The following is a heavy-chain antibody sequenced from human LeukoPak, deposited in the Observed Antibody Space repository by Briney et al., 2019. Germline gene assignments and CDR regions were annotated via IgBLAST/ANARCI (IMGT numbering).Heavy chain of an antibody. D-gene: IGHD6-19*01. CDR3: AKDLWGWSGMDV. Sequence: GGSLRLSCAVSGFTVSSNYMSWVRQPPGKGLEWVSVIYSGGSTYYAASVKGRFTTSRDNSKNMLYLQMNSLRDEDTALYYCAKDLWGWSGMDVWGQGTTVTVSS. V-gene: IGHV3-53*01. J-gene: IGHJ6*02. CDR2: IYSGGST. CDR1: GFTVSSNY.